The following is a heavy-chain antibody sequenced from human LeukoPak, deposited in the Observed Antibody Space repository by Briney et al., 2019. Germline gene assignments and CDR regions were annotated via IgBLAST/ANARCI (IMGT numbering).Heavy chain of an antibody. CDR3: ARTGYCSGWPKMIDY. Sequence: SVKVSCKASGGTFSSYAISWVRQAPGQGLEWMGGIIPIFGTANYAQKFQGRVTITTDESTSTAYMELSSLRSEDTAVYYCARTGYCSGWPKMIDYWGQGTLLTVSS. CDR1: GGTFSSYA. D-gene: IGHD6-19*01. J-gene: IGHJ4*02. CDR2: IIPIFGTA. V-gene: IGHV1-69*05.